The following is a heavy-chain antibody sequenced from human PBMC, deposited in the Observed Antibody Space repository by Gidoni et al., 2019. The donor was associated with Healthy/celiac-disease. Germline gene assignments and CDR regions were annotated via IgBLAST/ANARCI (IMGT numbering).Heavy chain of an antibody. Sequence: QVQLQQWGAGLLKPSETLSLTCAVSGGSFSGYYCSWIRQPPGKGLEWIGEINHSGSPNYNPSLKSRVTISVDTSKNQFSLRLSSVTAADTAVYYCASDYGGNPTGYWGQGTLVTVSS. D-gene: IGHD4-17*01. CDR2: INHSGSP. J-gene: IGHJ4*02. CDR1: GGSFSGYY. V-gene: IGHV4-34*01. CDR3: ASDYGGNPTGY.